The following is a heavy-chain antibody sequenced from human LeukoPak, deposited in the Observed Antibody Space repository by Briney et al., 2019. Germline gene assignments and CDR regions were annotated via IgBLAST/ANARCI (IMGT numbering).Heavy chain of an antibody. Sequence: PSETLSLTCTVSGGSISSHYWSWIRQPPGKGLEWIGYIYYSGSTNYNPSLKSRVTISVDTSKNQFSLKLSSVTAADTAVYYCARGALPYCSGGSCYSIPVADPWGQGTLVTVSS. CDR3: ARGALPYCSGGSCYSIPVADP. D-gene: IGHD2-15*01. J-gene: IGHJ5*02. CDR2: IYYSGST. CDR1: GGSISSHY. V-gene: IGHV4-59*11.